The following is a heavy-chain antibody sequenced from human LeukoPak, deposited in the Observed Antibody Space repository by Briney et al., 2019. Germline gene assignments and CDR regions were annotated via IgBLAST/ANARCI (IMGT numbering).Heavy chain of an antibody. Sequence: GGSLRLSCAASGFTFSSYGMHWVRQAPGKGLEWVAVIWYDGSNKYYADSVKGRFTISRDNSKNTLYLQMNCLRAEDTAVYYCARDTGYYDSSGYSPDYWGQGTLVTVSS. CDR3: ARDTGYYDSSGYSPDY. CDR2: IWYDGSNK. CDR1: GFTFSSYG. V-gene: IGHV3-33*01. D-gene: IGHD3-22*01. J-gene: IGHJ4*02.